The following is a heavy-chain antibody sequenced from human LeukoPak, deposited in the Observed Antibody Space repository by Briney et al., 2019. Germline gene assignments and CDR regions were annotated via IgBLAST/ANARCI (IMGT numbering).Heavy chain of an antibody. V-gene: IGHV3-21*01. CDR3: ARALRLRDAFDI. J-gene: IGHJ3*02. Sequence: GGSLRLSCAASGFTFSSYSMNWVRQAPGKGLEWVSSISSSSSYIYYADSVKGRFTISRDSAKNSLYPQMNSLRAEDTAVYYCARALRLRDAFDIWGQGTMVTVSS. CDR1: GFTFSSYS. CDR2: ISSSSSYI. D-gene: IGHD3-10*01.